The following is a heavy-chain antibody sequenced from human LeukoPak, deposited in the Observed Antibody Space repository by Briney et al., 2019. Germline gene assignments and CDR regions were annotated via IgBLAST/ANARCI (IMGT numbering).Heavy chain of an antibody. V-gene: IGHV3-33*03. CDR1: GLSFSSHG. J-gene: IGHJ4*02. CDR2: IWYDGSNI. Sequence: GTSLRLSCAASGLSFSSHGMHWVRQAPGKGLEWVAVIWYDGSNIYYADSVKGRFTISRDNAKNSVHLQMNSLRAEDTAVYYCARKDYSSSWYYFDYWGEGTLVTVSS. CDR3: ARKDYSSSWYYFDY. D-gene: IGHD6-13*01.